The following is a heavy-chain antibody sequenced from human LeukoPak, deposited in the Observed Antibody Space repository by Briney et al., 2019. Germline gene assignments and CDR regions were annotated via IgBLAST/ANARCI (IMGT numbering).Heavy chain of an antibody. J-gene: IGHJ4*02. Sequence: GASVKVSCKASGDTFSNYALNWVRQAPGQGLEWMGGIIPIFDRSNYAQKFQGRVTITADESSSTVFMELSSLRSEDTAVYYCAADYGSGSPWGQGTLVTVSS. D-gene: IGHD3-10*01. CDR2: IIPIFDRS. V-gene: IGHV1-69*01. CDR3: AADYGSGSP. CDR1: GDTFSNYA.